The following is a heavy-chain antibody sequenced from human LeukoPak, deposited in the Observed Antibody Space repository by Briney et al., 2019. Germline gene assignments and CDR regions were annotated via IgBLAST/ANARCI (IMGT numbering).Heavy chain of an antibody. D-gene: IGHD4-11*01. CDR2: ISGSGGST. Sequence: GGSLRLSCAASGFTFSSYAMSWDRQAPGKGLEWVSAISGSGGSTYYADSVKGRFSISIDNSKNTLYLQMNSLRAEDTAVYYCAKGWTTSSNYDYWGQGTLVTVSS. V-gene: IGHV3-23*01. CDR1: GFTFSSYA. J-gene: IGHJ4*02. CDR3: AKGWTTSSNYDY.